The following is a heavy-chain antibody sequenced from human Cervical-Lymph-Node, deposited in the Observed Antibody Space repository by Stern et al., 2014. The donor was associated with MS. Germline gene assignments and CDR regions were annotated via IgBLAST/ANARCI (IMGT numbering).Heavy chain of an antibody. CDR2: IIPIFGTA. D-gene: IGHD1-26*01. V-gene: IGHV1-69*06. Sequence: VQLVQSGAEVKKPGSSVKVSCKASGGSFNGYAISWVRQAPGQGLEWLGGIIPIFGTANYAQKFQGRVAITADSITRTAYMELTSLRSEDTAVYYCARGETPIPSYGMDVWGQGTTVTVSS. CDR3: ARGETPIPSYGMDV. J-gene: IGHJ6*02. CDR1: GGSFNGYA.